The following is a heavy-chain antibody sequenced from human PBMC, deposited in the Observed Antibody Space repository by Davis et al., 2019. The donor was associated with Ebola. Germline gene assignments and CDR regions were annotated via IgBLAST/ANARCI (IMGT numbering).Heavy chain of an antibody. CDR3: ARGNSMAASGTGYYFDY. Sequence: SETLSLTCAVYVGSFSGYSWTWIRQPPGKGLEWIGEINHSAATNYNPSLKSRVTMSVDTSKNQFSLKVNSVTAADTAMYYCARGNSMAASGTGYYFDYWGQGNLVTVSS. V-gene: IGHV4-34*01. D-gene: IGHD1-1*01. J-gene: IGHJ4*02. CDR1: VGSFSGYS. CDR2: INHSAAT.